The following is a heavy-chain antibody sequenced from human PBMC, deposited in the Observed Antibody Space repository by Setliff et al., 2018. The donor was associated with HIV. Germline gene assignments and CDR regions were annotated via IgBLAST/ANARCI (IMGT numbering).Heavy chain of an antibody. V-gene: IGHV4-61*09. Sequence: PSETLSLTCTVSGGSINSGTYYWSWIRQPAGKGLEWIGHYYITGDTNYNPSLKSRVSISVDTSKNQFSLKPNSVTAADTAVYYCARGCSGGTCTSDAFDIWGQGTMVTVSS. CDR1: GGSINSGTYY. CDR3: ARGCSGGTCTSDAFDI. J-gene: IGHJ3*02. CDR2: YYITGDT. D-gene: IGHD2-15*01.